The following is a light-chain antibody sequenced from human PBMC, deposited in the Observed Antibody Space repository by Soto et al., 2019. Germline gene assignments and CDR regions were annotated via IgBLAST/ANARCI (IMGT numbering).Light chain of an antibody. CDR3: QQYNNWPQT. CDR2: GAS. J-gene: IGKJ1*01. Sequence: VMTQAPATLSVSPGERATLSCRASQTINNNIAWYQLKDGQVPRLLIYGASTRATDIPARFSGSGSGTEFTLTISSLQSEDCAEYHCQQYNNWPQTFGQGTKVEIK. CDR1: QTINNN. V-gene: IGKV3-15*01.